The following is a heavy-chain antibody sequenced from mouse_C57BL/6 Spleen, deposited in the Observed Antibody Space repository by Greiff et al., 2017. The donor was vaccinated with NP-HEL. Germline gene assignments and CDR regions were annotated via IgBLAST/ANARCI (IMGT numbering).Heavy chain of an antibody. D-gene: IGHD2-4*01. J-gene: IGHJ4*01. CDR1: GYTFTSYW. Sequence: QVQLQQSGAELVKPGASVKMSCKASGYTFTSYWITWVKQRPGQGLEWIGDLYPGSGSTNYNEKFKSKATLTVDTSSSTAYMQLSSLTSEDSAVYYCARGGYDYDGAMDYWGQGTSVTVSS. CDR3: ARGGYDYDGAMDY. V-gene: IGHV1-55*01. CDR2: LYPGSGST.